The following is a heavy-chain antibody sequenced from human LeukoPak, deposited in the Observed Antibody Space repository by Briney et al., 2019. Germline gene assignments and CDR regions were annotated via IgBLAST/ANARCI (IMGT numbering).Heavy chain of an antibody. V-gene: IGHV3-33*06. CDR3: AKDSRGANFFGDFDY. CDR2: ISNDGSKT. D-gene: IGHD3-10*01. J-gene: IGHJ4*02. Sequence: QTGGSLRLSCAASGFTFSLYGMHWVRQAPGKGLEWVALISNDGSKTYYADSVKGRFTIPRDNSKNTVYLQVSSLRADDTAVYYCAKDSRGANFFGDFDYWGQGTLVTVSS. CDR1: GFTFSLYG.